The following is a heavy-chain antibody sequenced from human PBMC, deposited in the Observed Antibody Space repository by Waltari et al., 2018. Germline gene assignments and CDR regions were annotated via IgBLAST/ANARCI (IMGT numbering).Heavy chain of an antibody. CDR3: ARSYLKFEP. Sequence: QLQLQESGPGVVSVSETLSLTCSVSGGSIRGYYWSWLRKPPGKPLELIGHVYYDGSTSYNPSLKRRVTMSVDMSTNQFSLRLTSVTAADTATYYCARSYLKFEPWGPGTLVTVSS. D-gene: IGHD3-10*01. V-gene: IGHV4-59*08. CDR1: GGSIRGYY. CDR2: VYYDGST. J-gene: IGHJ5*02.